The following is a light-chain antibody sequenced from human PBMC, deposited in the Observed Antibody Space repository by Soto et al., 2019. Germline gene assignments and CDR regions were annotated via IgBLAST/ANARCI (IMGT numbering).Light chain of an antibody. CDR1: QRVSARY. V-gene: IGKV3-20*01. CDR3: QQYSDSPPT. Sequence: IVLTQSPGTLSLSPGDRSTLSCRASQRVSARYLAWYHQKPGQAPRLLIFGASDRATGIPDRFSGSGSVTDFTLTIDRLEPEDFAMYYCQQYSDSPPTFGQGTKVESK. CDR2: GAS. J-gene: IGKJ1*01.